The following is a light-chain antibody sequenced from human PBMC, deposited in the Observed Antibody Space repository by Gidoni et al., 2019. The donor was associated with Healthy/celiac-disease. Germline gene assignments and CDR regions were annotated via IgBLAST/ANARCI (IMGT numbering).Light chain of an antibody. V-gene: IGLV1-40*01. CDR2: GNS. J-gene: IGLJ2*01. CDR3: QSYDSSLSVV. CDR1: SSNIGAGYD. Sequence: QSVLTQPLSVSGAPGPSVTISCTGSSSNIGAGYDVHWYQQLPGTAPKPLIYGNSNRPSGVPDRFSGSKSGTSASLAITGLQAEDGADYYCQSYDSSLSVVFGGGTKLTVL.